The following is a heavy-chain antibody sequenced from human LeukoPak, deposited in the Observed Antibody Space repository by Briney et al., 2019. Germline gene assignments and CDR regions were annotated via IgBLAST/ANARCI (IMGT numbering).Heavy chain of an antibody. D-gene: IGHD3-10*01. Sequence: SETLSLTCTVSGGSISSYNWSWIRQPLGKGLEWIGYIYHSGSTNYNPSLKSRVTISVDTSKNQFSLKLSSVTAADTAVYYCAGGVAWFGDEGYYFDYWGQGTLVTVSS. CDR2: IYHSGST. CDR1: GGSISSYN. CDR3: AGGVAWFGDEGYYFDY. V-gene: IGHV4-59*01. J-gene: IGHJ4*02.